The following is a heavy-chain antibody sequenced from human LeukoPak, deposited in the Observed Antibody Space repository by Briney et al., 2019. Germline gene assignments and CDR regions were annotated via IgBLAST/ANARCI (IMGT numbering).Heavy chain of an antibody. CDR1: GGTFSSYA. Sequence: SVKVSCKASGGTFSSYAISWVGQAPGQGLEWMGGIIPIFGTANYAQKFQGRVTITTDESTSTAYMELSSLRSEDTAVYYCAMSAFWSGYYPFDYWGQGTLVTVSS. D-gene: IGHD3-3*01. CDR2: IIPIFGTA. V-gene: IGHV1-69*05. CDR3: AMSAFWSGYYPFDY. J-gene: IGHJ4*02.